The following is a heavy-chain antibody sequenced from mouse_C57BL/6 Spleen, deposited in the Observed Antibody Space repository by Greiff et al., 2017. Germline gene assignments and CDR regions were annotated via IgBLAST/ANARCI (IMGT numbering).Heavy chain of an antibody. D-gene: IGHD1-1*01. CDR2: IYPGGGYT. CDR3: ASHYYGSSYVPFAY. V-gene: IGHV1-63*01. Sequence: QVQLQQSGAELVRPGTSVKMSCKASGYTFTNYWIGWAKQRPGHGLEWIGDIYPGGGYTNYNEKFKGKATLTADKSSSTAYMQFSSLTSEDSAIYYCASHYYGSSYVPFAYWGQGTLVTVSA. CDR1: GYTFTNYW. J-gene: IGHJ3*01.